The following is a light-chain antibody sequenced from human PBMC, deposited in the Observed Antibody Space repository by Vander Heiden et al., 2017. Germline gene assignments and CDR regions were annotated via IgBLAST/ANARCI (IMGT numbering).Light chain of an antibody. V-gene: IGKV3-15*01. CDR1: QSLNNN. Sequence: ELVMTQSPVTLSVSPGERATLSCRASQSLNNNLAWYQQKPGQAPRLLIYGASTRATGIPARFSGSGSGTDFTLTISSLQSEDFAVYDCLQYNNWPPWTFGQGTKVEIK. CDR3: LQYNNWPPWT. CDR2: GAS. J-gene: IGKJ1*01.